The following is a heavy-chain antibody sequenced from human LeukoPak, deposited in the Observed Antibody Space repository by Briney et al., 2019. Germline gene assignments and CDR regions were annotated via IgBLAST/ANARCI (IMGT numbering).Heavy chain of an antibody. D-gene: IGHD3-10*01. J-gene: IGHJ4*02. Sequence: SETLSLTCTVSGGSISSGGYYWSWIGQHPGKGLEWIGYIYYSGSTYYNPSLKSRVTISVDTSKNQFSLKLSSVTAADTAVYYCARTHRYSGFDYWGQGTLVTVSS. CDR2: IYYSGST. CDR3: ARTHRYSGFDY. V-gene: IGHV4-31*03. CDR1: GGSISSGGYY.